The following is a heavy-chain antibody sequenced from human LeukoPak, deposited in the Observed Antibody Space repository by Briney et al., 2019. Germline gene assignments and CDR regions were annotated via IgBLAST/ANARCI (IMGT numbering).Heavy chain of an antibody. CDR2: VNHSGYT. J-gene: IGHJ4*02. D-gene: IGHD4-17*01. Sequence: KPSETPSLTCGVSGTSFTSYYWSWIRQTPGKGLEWIGAVNHSGYTNMHPSLKSRVTISVDTSKNQFSLMMTSVTAADTAVYFCARMTTGHDYWGQGTLVTVSS. CDR3: ARMTTGHDY. V-gene: IGHV4-34*01. CDR1: GTSFTSYY.